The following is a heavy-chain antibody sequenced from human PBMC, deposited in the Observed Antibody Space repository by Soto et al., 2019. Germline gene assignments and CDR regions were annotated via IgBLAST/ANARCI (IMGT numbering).Heavy chain of an antibody. J-gene: IGHJ4*02. Sequence: QPGGSLRLSCAASGFIFSNYGMHWVRQAPGKGLEWLAIISNDGTDKFYADSVKGRFSVSRDNSKNTLYLQMNSLRAEDTAVYYCAREDMIVVGHFDYWGQGTLVTVSS. CDR3: AREDMIVVGHFDY. CDR1: GFIFSNYG. V-gene: IGHV3-30*03. CDR2: ISNDGTDK. D-gene: IGHD3-22*01.